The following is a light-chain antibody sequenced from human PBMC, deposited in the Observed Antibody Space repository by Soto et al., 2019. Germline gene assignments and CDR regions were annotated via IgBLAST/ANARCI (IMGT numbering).Light chain of an antibody. CDR2: DVS. Sequence: DMLLTSSPSTLSESLCDALGTNFRASQRISGWLAWHQQKPGKAPKLLIYDVSGLKRGVPQRFSGSGSGTEFTLTISSLQPEDFATYYCQQYDSLPVTFGQGTKVDI. CDR3: QQYDSLPVT. J-gene: IGKJ1*01. CDR1: QRISGW. V-gene: IGKV1-5*01.